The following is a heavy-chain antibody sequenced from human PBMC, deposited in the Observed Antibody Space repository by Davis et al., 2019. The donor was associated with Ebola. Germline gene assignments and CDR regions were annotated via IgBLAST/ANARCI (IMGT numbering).Heavy chain of an antibody. CDR1: GYTFTSYY. Sequence: SVKVSCKASGYTFTSYYMHWVRQAPGQGLEWMGGIIPIFGTANYAQKFQGRVTITADESTSTAYMELSSLRSEDTAVYYCARESFLYGIAVAGTREDYYYGMDVWGKGTTVTVSS. V-gene: IGHV1-69*13. CDR3: ARESFLYGIAVAGTREDYYYGMDV. CDR2: IIPIFGTA. D-gene: IGHD6-19*01. J-gene: IGHJ6*04.